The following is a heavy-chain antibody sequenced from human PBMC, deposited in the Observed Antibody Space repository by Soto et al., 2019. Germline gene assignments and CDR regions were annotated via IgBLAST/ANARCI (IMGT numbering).Heavy chain of an antibody. V-gene: IGHV3-30-3*01. D-gene: IGHD2-2*03. J-gene: IGHJ6*02. Sequence: PGGSLRLSCAASGFTFSSYAMHWVRQAPGKGLEWVAVISYDGSNKYYADSVKGRFTISRDNSKNTLYLQMNSLRAEDTAVYYCARDPGYCSSTSCLYYYYGMDVWGQGTTVTVSS. CDR1: GFTFSSYA. CDR2: ISYDGSNK. CDR3: ARDPGYCSSTSCLYYYYGMDV.